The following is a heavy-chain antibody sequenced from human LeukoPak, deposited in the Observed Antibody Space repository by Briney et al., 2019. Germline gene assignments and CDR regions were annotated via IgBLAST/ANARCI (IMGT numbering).Heavy chain of an antibody. D-gene: IGHD3-10*01. CDR2: IFHTGST. V-gene: IGHV4-30-2*01. CDR3: ARELWFANAPGSWLDP. CDR1: GDSISSAAYS. J-gene: IGHJ5*02. Sequence: SETLSLTCVVSGDSISSAAYSWSWIRQPPGKGLEWIGYIFHTGSTFYNPSLKSRVTISVDNSKNQFSLRLTSVTAADTAVYYCARELWFANAPGSWLDPWGQGTLVTVSS.